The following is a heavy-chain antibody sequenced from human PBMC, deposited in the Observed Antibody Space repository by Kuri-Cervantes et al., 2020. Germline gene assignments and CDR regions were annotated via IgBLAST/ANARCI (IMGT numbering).Heavy chain of an antibody. J-gene: IGHJ3*02. Sequence: ASVKVSCKASVYTFTGYYMHWVRQAPGQRLEWMGWINPNSGGTNYAQKFQGWVTMTRDTSISTAYMELSRLRSDDTAVYYCARDGLGAAASLAFDIWGQGTMVTVSS. CDR2: INPNSGGT. D-gene: IGHD6-13*01. CDR3: ARDGLGAAASLAFDI. CDR1: VYTFTGYY. V-gene: IGHV1-2*04.